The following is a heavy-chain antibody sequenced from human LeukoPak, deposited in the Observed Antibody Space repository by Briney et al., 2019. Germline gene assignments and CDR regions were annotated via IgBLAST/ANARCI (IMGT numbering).Heavy chain of an antibody. CDR3: AKEGMATRLFDY. J-gene: IGHJ4*02. D-gene: IGHD5-24*01. CDR1: GFTFSSYA. CDR2: ISGSGGST. V-gene: IGHV3-23*01. Sequence: GGSLRLSCAASGFTFSSYAMSWVRQAPGKGLEWVSAISGSGGSTYYADSVRGRFTISRDNSKNTLYLQMNSLRAEGTAVYYCAKEGMATRLFDYWGQGTLVTVSS.